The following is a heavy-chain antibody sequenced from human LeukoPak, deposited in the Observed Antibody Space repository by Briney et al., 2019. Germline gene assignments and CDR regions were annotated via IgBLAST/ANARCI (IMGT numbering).Heavy chain of an antibody. J-gene: IGHJ5*02. V-gene: IGHV1-2*02. CDR1: GYTFTGYY. CDR3: ARAGIAVRSGWFDP. Sequence: ASVKVSCKASGYTFTGYYMHWVRQAPGQGLEWMGWINPNSGGTNYAQKLQGRVTMTRDTSISTAYMELSRLRSDDTAVYYCARAGIAVRSGWFDPWGQGTLVTVSS. D-gene: IGHD6-19*01. CDR2: INPNSGGT.